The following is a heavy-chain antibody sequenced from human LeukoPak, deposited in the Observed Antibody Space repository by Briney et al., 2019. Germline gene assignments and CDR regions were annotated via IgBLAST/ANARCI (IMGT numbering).Heavy chain of an antibody. J-gene: IGHJ5*02. Sequence: GGSLRLSSAASGFTFSSYWMSWVRQAPGKGLEWVANIKQDGSEKYYVDSVKGRFTISRDNAKNSLYLQMNSLRAEDTAVYYCARGVVPAASGWFDPWGQGTLVTVSS. CDR2: IKQDGSEK. D-gene: IGHD2-2*01. CDR3: ARGVVPAASGWFDP. CDR1: GFTFSSYW. V-gene: IGHV3-7*01.